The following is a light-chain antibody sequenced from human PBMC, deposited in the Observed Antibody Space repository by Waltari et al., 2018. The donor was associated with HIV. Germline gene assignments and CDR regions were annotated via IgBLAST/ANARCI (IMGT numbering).Light chain of an antibody. CDR2: GNS. J-gene: IGLJ3*02. V-gene: IGLV1-40*01. Sequence: QSVLTQPPSASGAPGQRVTISCTGSSSNIGAGYDVHWYQQLPGTAPKLLIYGNSNRPSGVPDRFSGSKSGTSASLAITGLQAEDEADYYCQSYDSSLSDSRVFGGGTKLTVL. CDR3: QSYDSSLSDSRV. CDR1: SSNIGAGYD.